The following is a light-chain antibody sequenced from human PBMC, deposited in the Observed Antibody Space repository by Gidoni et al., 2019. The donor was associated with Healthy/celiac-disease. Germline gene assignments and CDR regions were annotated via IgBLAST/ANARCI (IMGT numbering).Light chain of an antibody. Sequence: EIVLTQSPATLSLSPGERATLSCRASQSVSSYLAWYQQKPGQAPRLLIYDASNRATGIPARFSGSGSETDFTLTISSLEPEDFAVYYCQQSSNLCSFGQGTKLEIK. V-gene: IGKV3-11*01. CDR1: QSVSSY. CDR3: QQSSNLCS. CDR2: DAS. J-gene: IGKJ2*04.